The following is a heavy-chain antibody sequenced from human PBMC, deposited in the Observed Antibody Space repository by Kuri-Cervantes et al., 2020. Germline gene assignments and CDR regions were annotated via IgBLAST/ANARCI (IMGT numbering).Heavy chain of an antibody. J-gene: IGHJ4*02. V-gene: IGHV4-39*07. CDR2: IFHSGST. Sequence: SETLSLTCTVSGGSISSSSYYWGWIRQPPGKGLEWIGEIFHSGSTNYNPSLETRVTISVHTSKNQFSLQLTSVTAADTAVYFCARDGGNFVGNFDYWGQGTLVTVSS. D-gene: IGHD4-23*01. CDR3: ARDGGNFVGNFDY. CDR1: GGSISSSSYY.